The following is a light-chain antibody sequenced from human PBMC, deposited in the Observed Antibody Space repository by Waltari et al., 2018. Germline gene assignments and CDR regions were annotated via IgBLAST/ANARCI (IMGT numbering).Light chain of an antibody. Sequence: QSVSTHPPSASWAPRQRVTISCSRRTPNIRISYVSWYQKPPGTAPNLLVPRNDRRASGVPDRYSGSKSGTAASLAISGLRSEDEADYYCASWDGALTGVVFGGGTRLTVL. CDR1: TPNIRISY. CDR3: ASWDGALTGVV. CDR2: RND. V-gene: IGLV1-47*01. J-gene: IGLJ2*01.